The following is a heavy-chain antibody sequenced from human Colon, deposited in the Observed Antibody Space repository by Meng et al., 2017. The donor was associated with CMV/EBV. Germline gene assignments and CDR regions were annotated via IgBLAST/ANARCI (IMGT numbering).Heavy chain of an antibody. CDR2: FERTTNNT. CDR1: RFSFSDFW. CDR3: VKGGWGDY. V-gene: IGHV3-23*01. D-gene: IGHD3-10*01. J-gene: IGHJ4*02. Sequence: GGSLRLSCTVSRFSFSDFWMNWVRQAPGKGLDWVSAFERTTNNTYYADSVKGRFTISRDDSKNTLYLQMTSLRVEDTALYYCVKGGWGDYWGKG.